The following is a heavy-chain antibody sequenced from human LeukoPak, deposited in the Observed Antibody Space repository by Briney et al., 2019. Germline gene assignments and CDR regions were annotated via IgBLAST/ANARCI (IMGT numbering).Heavy chain of an antibody. Sequence: PGGSLRLSCAASGFTFSSYAMHWVRQAPGKGLEWVAVISYDGSNKYYADSVKGRFTISRDKSKNTLYLQMNSLRAEDTAVYYCARGYWSPDLDYWGQGTLVTISS. CDR1: GFTFSSYA. CDR3: ARGYWSPDLDY. V-gene: IGHV3-30*04. J-gene: IGHJ4*02. D-gene: IGHD2-8*02. CDR2: ISYDGSNK.